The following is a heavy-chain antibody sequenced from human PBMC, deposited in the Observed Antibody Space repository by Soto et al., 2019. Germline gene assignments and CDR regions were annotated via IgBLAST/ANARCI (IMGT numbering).Heavy chain of an antibody. V-gene: IGHV1-18*01. CDR2: ISAYNGDT. CDR1: GYTFTNYG. CDR3: ATTRGYNSSHQTFDY. Sequence: ASVKVSCKASGYTFTNYGISWARQAPGQGLEWMGWISAYNGDTNYAQKLQGRVTMTTDTSTSTAYVELRSLRSDDTAVYYCATTRGYNSSHQTFDYWGQGTLVTVPQ. D-gene: IGHD6-6*01. J-gene: IGHJ4*02.